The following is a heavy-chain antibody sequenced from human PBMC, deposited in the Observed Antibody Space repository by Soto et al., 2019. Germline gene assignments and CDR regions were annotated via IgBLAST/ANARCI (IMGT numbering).Heavy chain of an antibody. V-gene: IGHV3-74*01. J-gene: IGHJ3*02. Sequence: EVQLVESGGGLAQPGGSLRLSCAASGFTLSSHWMHWVRQAPGKGLVWVSRINRDGSTINYDDSVRGRYTISRDNAKNTLPLQMNSLRAEDTAVYYCARVADCTYSSNCNGRAAFDMWGQGTMVTVSS. CDR1: GFTLSSHW. CDR3: ARVADCTYSSNCNGRAAFDM. D-gene: IGHD6-13*01. CDR2: INRDGSTI.